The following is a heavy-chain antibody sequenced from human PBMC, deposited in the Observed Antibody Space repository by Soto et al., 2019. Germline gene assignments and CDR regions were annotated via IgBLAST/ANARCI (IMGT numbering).Heavy chain of an antibody. CDR3: AREPDGELNHSPPYYYGMDV. D-gene: IGHD1-7*01. Sequence: SETLSLTCTVSGGSISSGGYYWSWIRQHPGKGLEWIGYIYYSGSTYYNPSLKSRVTISVDTSKNQFSLKLSSVTAADTAVYYCAREPDGELNHSPPYYYGMDVWGQGTTVTVSS. CDR2: IYYSGST. J-gene: IGHJ6*02. V-gene: IGHV4-31*03. CDR1: GGSISSGGYY.